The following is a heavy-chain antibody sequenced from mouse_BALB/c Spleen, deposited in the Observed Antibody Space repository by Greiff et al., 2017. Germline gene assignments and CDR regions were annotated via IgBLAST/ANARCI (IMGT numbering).Heavy chain of an antibody. CDR1: GYSFTGYY. CDR2: INPYNGAT. Sequence: VQLQQSGPELVKPGASVKISCKASGYSFTGYYMHWVKQSHVKSLEWIGRINPYNGATSYNQNFKDKASLTVDKSSSTAYMELHSLTSEDSAVYYCAREVRRGYCFDYWGQGTTLTVSA. V-gene: IGHV1-31*01. D-gene: IGHD2-14*01. J-gene: IGHJ2*01. CDR3: AREVRRGYCFDY.